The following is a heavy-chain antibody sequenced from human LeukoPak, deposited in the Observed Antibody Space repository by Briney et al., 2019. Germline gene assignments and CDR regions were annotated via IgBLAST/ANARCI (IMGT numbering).Heavy chain of an antibody. V-gene: IGHV4-39*01. CDR3: ARGYGYSYGSVDY. Sequence: PSETLSLTCTDSGGSISSSSYYWGWIRQPPGKGLEWIGSIYYSGSTYYNPSLKSRVTISVDTSKNQFSLKLSSVTAADTAVYYCARGYGYSYGSVDYWGQGTLVTVSS. J-gene: IGHJ4*02. CDR1: GGSISSSSYY. CDR2: IYYSGST. D-gene: IGHD5-18*01.